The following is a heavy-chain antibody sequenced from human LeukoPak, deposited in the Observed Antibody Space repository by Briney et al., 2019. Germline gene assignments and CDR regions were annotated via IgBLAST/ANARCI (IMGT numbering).Heavy chain of an antibody. CDR3: ARSYDSSGYLDY. CDR1: GGTFSSYA. Sequence: ASVKVSCKASGGTFSSYAISWVRQAPGQGLEWMGGIIPIFGTANYAQEFQGRVTITADESTSTAYMELSSLSSEDTAVYYCARSYDSSGYLDYWGQGTLVTVSS. V-gene: IGHV1-69*01. CDR2: IIPIFGTA. J-gene: IGHJ4*02. D-gene: IGHD3-22*01.